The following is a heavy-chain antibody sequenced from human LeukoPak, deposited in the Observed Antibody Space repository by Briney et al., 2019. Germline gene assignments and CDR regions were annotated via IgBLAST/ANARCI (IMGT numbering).Heavy chain of an antibody. CDR1: GGTFSSYA. V-gene: IGHV1-69*04. CDR3: ARDELTGLLGY. J-gene: IGHJ4*02. Sequence: SVKVSCRASGGTFSSYAISWVRQAPGQGLEWMGRIIPIFGIANYAQRFQGRVTITADKSTSTAYMELSSLRSEDTAVYYCARDELTGLLGYWGQGTLVTVSS. CDR2: IIPIFGIA. D-gene: IGHD3-9*01.